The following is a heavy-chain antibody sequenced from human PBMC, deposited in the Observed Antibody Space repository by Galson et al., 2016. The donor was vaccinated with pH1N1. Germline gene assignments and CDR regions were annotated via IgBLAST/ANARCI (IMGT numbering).Heavy chain of an antibody. CDR1: GFTFSQYW. CDR2: INRDGSEI. CDR3: AGRIFDL. V-gene: IGHV3-7*01. Sequence: SLRLSCAASGFTFSQYWMHWVRQAPGKGLDWVANINRDGSEIYYADSVKGRFTISRDNTENSLYLQMSSLRVEDTAVYFCAGRIFDLWGRGTLVTVSS. J-gene: IGHJ2*01.